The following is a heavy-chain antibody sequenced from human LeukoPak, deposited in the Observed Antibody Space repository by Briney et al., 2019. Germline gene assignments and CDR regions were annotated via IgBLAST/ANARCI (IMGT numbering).Heavy chain of an antibody. D-gene: IGHD3-10*01. CDR3: ARATYYGSGSYSFGLFDY. V-gene: IGHV4-34*01. Sequence: SETLSLTCAVYGGSFSGYYWSWIRQPPGKGLEWIGEINHSGSTNYNPSLKSRVTISVDTSKNQFSLKLSSVTAADTAVYYCARATYYGSGSYSFGLFDYWGQGTLVTVSS. J-gene: IGHJ4*02. CDR2: INHSGST. CDR1: GGSFSGYY.